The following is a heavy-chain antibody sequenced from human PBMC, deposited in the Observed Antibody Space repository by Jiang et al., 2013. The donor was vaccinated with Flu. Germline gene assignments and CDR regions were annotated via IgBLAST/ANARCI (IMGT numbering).Heavy chain of an antibody. J-gene: IGHJ4*01. Sequence: GPGLVKPSETLSLTCTVSGGSISSSSFCWGWIRQPPGKGLEWIGSIYCGGSSYYNPSLKSRVTISLDTSKNQFSLKLNSVTAADTAVYYCARPFYGSPYSYGHWGQEPWSPS. D-gene: IGHD5-18*01. V-gene: IGHV4-39*07. CDR2: IYCGGSS. CDR1: GGSISSSSFC. CDR3: ARPFYGSPYSYGH.